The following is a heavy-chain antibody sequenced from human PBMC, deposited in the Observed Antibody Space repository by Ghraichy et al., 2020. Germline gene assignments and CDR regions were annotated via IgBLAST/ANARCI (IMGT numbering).Heavy chain of an antibody. CDR1: GFSFSTYA. Sequence: GGSLRLSCAASGFSFSTYAMSWVRQAPGKGLEWVSEISGSAGSTYYADSVKGRFTISRDNSKNTLYLQMNSLRAEDTALYYCARRDFSGYYSLHGFDIWGQGTMVTVSS. CDR2: ISGSAGST. CDR3: ARRDFSGYYSLHGFDI. V-gene: IGHV3-23*01. J-gene: IGHJ3*02. D-gene: IGHD3-22*01.